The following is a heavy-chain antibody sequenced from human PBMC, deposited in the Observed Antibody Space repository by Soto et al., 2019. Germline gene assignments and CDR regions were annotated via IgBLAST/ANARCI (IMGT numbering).Heavy chain of an antibody. J-gene: IGHJ6*02. CDR3: AHIAVARYYGMDV. CDR1: DGKIRDLGCH. D-gene: IGHD6-19*01. CDR2: IYYSGST. V-gene: IGHV4-30-4*08. Sequence: TVADGKIRDLGCHRSRKKKTPGKGLEWIGYIYYSGSTYYNPSLKSRVTISVDTSKNQFSLKLSSVTAADTAVYYCAHIAVARYYGMDVWGQGTTVTVSS.